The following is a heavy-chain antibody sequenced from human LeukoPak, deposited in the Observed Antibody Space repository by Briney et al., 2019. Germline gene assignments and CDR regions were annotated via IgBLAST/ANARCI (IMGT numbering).Heavy chain of an antibody. V-gene: IGHV3-21*01. CDR1: GFTFSDYS. Sequence: PGGSQRLSCAASGFTFSDYSMNWVRQAPGKGLEWVSSISDDSNYIYYADSVKGRFTISRDNAKNSLYLQMNSLRAEDTAVYYCANHLACGSTSCPSFDYWGQGTLVTVSS. CDR2: ISDDSNYI. CDR3: ANHLACGSTSCPSFDY. J-gene: IGHJ4*02. D-gene: IGHD2-2*01.